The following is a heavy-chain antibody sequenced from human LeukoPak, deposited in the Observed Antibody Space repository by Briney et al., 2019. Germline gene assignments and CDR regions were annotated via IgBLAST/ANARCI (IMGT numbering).Heavy chain of an antibody. D-gene: IGHD6-25*01. CDR2: INSDGSST. Sequence: GGSLRLSCAASGFTFSSYWMHWVRQAPGKGLVWVSRINSDGSSTSYADSVKGRFTISRDNAKNTLYLQMNSLRAEGTAVYYCASRYSSGPFDPWGQGTLVTVSS. CDR1: GFTFSSYW. CDR3: ASRYSSGPFDP. V-gene: IGHV3-74*01. J-gene: IGHJ5*02.